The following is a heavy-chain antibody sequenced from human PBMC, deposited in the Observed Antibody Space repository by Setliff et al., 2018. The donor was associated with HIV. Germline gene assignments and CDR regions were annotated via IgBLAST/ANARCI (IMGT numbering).Heavy chain of an antibody. D-gene: IGHD3-22*01. CDR2: IYYSGST. CDR1: GGSISSRSFY. Sequence: SETLSLTCTVSGGSISSRSFYWGWVRQPPGKSLEWIGIIYYSGSTYYNPSLKSRVTISVDTSKNQFSLKLSSVTAADTTVYYCARHSGLGGYYSPFDYWGPGTLVTSPQ. V-gene: IGHV4-39*01. CDR3: ARHSGLGGYYSPFDY. J-gene: IGHJ4*02.